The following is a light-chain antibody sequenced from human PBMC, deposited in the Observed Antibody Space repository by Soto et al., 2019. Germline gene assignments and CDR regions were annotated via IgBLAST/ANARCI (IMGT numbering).Light chain of an antibody. V-gene: IGLV1-36*01. Sequence: QSVLTPPPSVSEAPGKRVTIACSGSNVGNKAVNWYQQLPGKAPKLLLYYEDLLSSGVSDRFSGSKSGTSASLAISGRQNDDDGDYSCAILDDSFDGWVFGGGTKLTVL. J-gene: IGLJ3*02. CDR3: AILDDSFDGWV. CDR2: YED. CDR1: NVGNKA.